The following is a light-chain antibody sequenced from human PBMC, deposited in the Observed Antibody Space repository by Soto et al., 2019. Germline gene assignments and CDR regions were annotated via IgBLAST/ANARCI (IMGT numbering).Light chain of an antibody. J-gene: IGLJ1*01. CDR1: STDIGGFNH. CDR2: DVS. CDR3: SSYSGTSSLYV. V-gene: IGLV2-14*03. Sequence: QSALTQPASVSGSPGQSITISCTGTSTDIGGFNHVSWYQQHPGKAPKVMIYDVSNRPSGVSNRFSGSKSGNTASLTISGLQAEDEADYHCSSYSGTSSLYVFGAGTKLTVL.